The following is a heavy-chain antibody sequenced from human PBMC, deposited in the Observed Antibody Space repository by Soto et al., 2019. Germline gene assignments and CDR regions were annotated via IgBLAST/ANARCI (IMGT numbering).Heavy chain of an antibody. J-gene: IGHJ6*02. Sequence: PGGSLRLSCAASGFTFSSYSMNWVRQAPGKGLEWVSYISSSSSTIYYADSVKGRFTISRDNAKNSLYLQMNSLRAEDTAVYYCARDLHYDILTGYYLGHYYYYGMDVWGQGTTVTVSS. V-gene: IGHV3-48*01. CDR2: ISSSSSTI. D-gene: IGHD3-9*01. CDR3: ARDLHYDILTGYYLGHYYYYGMDV. CDR1: GFTFSSYS.